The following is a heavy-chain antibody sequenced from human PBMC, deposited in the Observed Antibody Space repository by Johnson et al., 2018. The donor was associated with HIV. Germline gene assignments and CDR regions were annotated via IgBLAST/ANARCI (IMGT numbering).Heavy chain of an antibody. V-gene: IGHV3-30*02. D-gene: IGHD5-18*01. CDR2: MRYAGSIK. CDR1: GFIFSSYY. J-gene: IGHJ3*02. CDR3: AKDSERGYSYGWCGFDI. Sequence: QVQLVESGGGVVQPGESLRLSCAASGFIFSSYYMHWVRQAPGKGLEWVPFMRYAGSIKSYVASVKAGFPISRANSKNTLYRQMNSLGAEDTAVYYCAKDSERGYSYGWCGFDIWGQGTMVTVSS.